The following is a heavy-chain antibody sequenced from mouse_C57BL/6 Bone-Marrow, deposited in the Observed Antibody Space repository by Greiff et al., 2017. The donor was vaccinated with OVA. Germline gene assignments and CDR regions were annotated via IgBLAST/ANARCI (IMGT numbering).Heavy chain of an antibody. CDR2: ISNGGGST. CDR1: GFTFSDYY. D-gene: IGHD3-1*01. CDR3: ARPTGGYYAMDY. J-gene: IGHJ4*01. V-gene: IGHV5-12*01. Sequence: EVQLVESGGGIVQPGGSLKLSCAASGFTFSDYYMYWVRQTPEKRLEWVAYISNGGGSTYYPDTVKGRFPISRDNAKNTLYLQMSRLKSEDTAMYYCARPTGGYYAMDYWGQGTSVTVSS.